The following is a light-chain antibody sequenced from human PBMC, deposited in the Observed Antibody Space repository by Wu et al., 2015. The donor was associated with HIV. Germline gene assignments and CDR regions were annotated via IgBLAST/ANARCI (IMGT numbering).Light chain of an antibody. CDR1: QSVTNNY. CDR3: QQYCSSPYT. J-gene: IGKJ2*01. V-gene: IGKV3-20*01. CDR2: GAS. Sequence: EIVLTQSPITLSLSPGKRATLSCRASQSVTNNYLAWYQQKPGQPPRLLIYGASNRATGIPDGFSGSGSGTDFTLTISRLGPEDFAVYSCQQYCSSPYTFGQGTNLEI.